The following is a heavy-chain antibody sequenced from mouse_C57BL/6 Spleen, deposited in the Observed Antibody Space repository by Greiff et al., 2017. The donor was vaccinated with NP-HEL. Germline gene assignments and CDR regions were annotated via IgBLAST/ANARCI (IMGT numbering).Heavy chain of an antibody. V-gene: IGHV1-80*01. J-gene: IGHJ3*01. D-gene: IGHD1-1*01. CDR1: GYAFSSYW. CDR3: ARDEGIDYYGSSLRFAY. Sequence: QVQLQQSGAELVKPGASVKISCKASGYAFSSYWMNWVKQSPGKGLEWIGQIYPGDGDTNYNGKFKGKATLTADKSSSTAYMQLSSLTSEDSAVYFCARDEGIDYYGSSLRFAYWGQGTLVTVSA. CDR2: IYPGDGDT.